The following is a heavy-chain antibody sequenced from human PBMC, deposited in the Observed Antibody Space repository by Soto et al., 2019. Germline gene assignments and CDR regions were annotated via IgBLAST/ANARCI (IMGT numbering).Heavy chain of an antibody. D-gene: IGHD5-18*01. V-gene: IGHV1-18*01. Sequence: QVQLVQSGAEVKKPGASVKVACKASGYTVTSYGISWVRQAPGQGLEWMGWISAYNGNTNYAQKLQGRVTMTTDTSTSTAYMELRSLISDDTAVYYYASSLLVGYGLEGESDWGQGTLVTVSS. CDR3: ASSLLVGYGLEGESD. CDR1: GYTVTSYG. J-gene: IGHJ4*02. CDR2: ISAYNGNT.